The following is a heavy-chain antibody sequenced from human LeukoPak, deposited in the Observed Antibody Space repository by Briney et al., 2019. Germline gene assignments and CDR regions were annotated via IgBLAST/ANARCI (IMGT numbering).Heavy chain of an antibody. D-gene: IGHD1-7*01. J-gene: IGHJ4*02. V-gene: IGHV4-38-2*02. CDR3: ARGLYNWNYDRYFDY. CDR2: IYHSGST. CDR1: GYSISSGYY. Sequence: SETLSLTCTVSGYSISSGYYWGWIRQPPGKGLEWIGSIYHSGSTYYNPSLKSRVTISVDTSKNQFSLKLSSVTAADTAVYYCARGLYNWNYDRYFDYWGQGTLVTVSS.